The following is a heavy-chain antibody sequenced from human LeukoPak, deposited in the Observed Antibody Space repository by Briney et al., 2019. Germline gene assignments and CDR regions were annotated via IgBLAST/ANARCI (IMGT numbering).Heavy chain of an antibody. CDR3: AKDPGLQDRF. CDR1: GFTFSSYG. CDR2: IRYDGSNK. D-gene: IGHD4-11*01. J-gene: IGHJ4*02. V-gene: IGHV3-30*02. Sequence: GGSLRLSCAASGFTFSSYGMHWVRQAPGKGPEWVAFIRYDGSNKYYADSVKGRFTISRDNSKTTLYLQMNSLRAEDTAVYYCAKDPGLQDRFWGQGTLVTVSS.